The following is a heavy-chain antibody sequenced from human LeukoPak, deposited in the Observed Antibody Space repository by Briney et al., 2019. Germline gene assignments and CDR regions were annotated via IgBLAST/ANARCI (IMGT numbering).Heavy chain of an antibody. Sequence: GGSLRLSCAASGFTVSSNYMSWVRQAPGKGLEWVSVLYNGGKTYYADSAKGRFTISRDSSTNTLYLQMGSLRADDTAVYYCAREMGAATTYFDYWGQGTLVIVSS. D-gene: IGHD1-1*01. CDR1: GFTVSSNY. J-gene: IGHJ4*02. CDR2: LYNGGKT. V-gene: IGHV3-53*01. CDR3: AREMGAATTYFDY.